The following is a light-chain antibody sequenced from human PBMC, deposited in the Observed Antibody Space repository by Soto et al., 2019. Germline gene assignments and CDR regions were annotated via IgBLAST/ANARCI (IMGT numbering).Light chain of an antibody. CDR1: QSVSSSY. Sequence: DIVLTQSPGTLSLSPGERATLSCRASQSVSSSYLAWYQQKPGQAPRLLIFGASNKATGVPDRFSGSGSGTDFTLTISRLEPEDSALYYCQQYDKWPPSTFGQGTKVDIK. V-gene: IGKV3-20*01. CDR2: GAS. J-gene: IGKJ1*01. CDR3: QQYDKWPPST.